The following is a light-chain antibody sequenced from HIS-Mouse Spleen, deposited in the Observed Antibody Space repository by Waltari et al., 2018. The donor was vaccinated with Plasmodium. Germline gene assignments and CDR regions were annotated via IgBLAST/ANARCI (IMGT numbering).Light chain of an antibody. CDR2: EDS. Sequence: SYELTQPPSVSVSPGQTARNTCSVDALPKKYAYWYQQESGQAPVLVIYEDSKRPSGIPERFSGSSSGTMATLTISGAQVEDEADYYCYSTDSSGNHRVFGGGTKLTVL. CDR1: ALPKKY. V-gene: IGLV3-10*01. J-gene: IGLJ3*02. CDR3: YSTDSSGNHRV.